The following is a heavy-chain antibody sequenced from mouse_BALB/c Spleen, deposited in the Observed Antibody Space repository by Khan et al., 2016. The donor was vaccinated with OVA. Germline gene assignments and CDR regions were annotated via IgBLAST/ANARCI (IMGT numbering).Heavy chain of an antibody. CDR1: GFSLTNYG. D-gene: IGHD2-10*01. Sequence: QVQLKQSGPGLVAPSQSLSITCTISGFSLTNYGVHWVRQPPGKGLEWLVVIWSDGSTTYNSALKSRLTISKDNSKRQVFLKMNSIHTDDTGMYFCARQPYYHYNIMDYWGQGTSVTVSS. V-gene: IGHV2-6-1*01. CDR2: IWSDGST. J-gene: IGHJ4*01. CDR3: ARQPYYHYNIMDY.